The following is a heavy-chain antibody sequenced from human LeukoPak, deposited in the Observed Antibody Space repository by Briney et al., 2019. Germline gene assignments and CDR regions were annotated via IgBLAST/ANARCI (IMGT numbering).Heavy chain of an antibody. J-gene: IGHJ4*02. CDR1: GFTFTKAW. CDR2: IKSKTDGKTT. V-gene: IGHV3-15*01. Sequence: KPGGSLRLSCAASGFTFTKAWMSWVRQATGKGLEWVGRIKSKTDGKTTDYAATVKGRFTLSRDDSKNTLYLQMNSLKTEDTAVYYCTTDDYYVSGTYFPGFDSWGQGTLVTVSS. D-gene: IGHD3-22*01. CDR3: TTDDYYVSGTYFPGFDS.